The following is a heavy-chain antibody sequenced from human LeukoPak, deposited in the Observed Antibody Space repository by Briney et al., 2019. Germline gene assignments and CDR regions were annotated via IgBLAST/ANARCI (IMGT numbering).Heavy chain of an antibody. D-gene: IGHD3-22*01. CDR1: GFTFSSYW. CDR2: IKQDGSEK. Sequence: GGSLRLSRAASGFTFSSYWMSWVRQAPGKGLEWVANIKQDGSEKYYVDSVKGRFTISRDNAKNSLYLQMNSLRAEDTAVYYCARDAYYYDSSGNDYWGQGTLVTVSS. CDR3: ARDAYYYDSSGNDY. V-gene: IGHV3-7*01. J-gene: IGHJ4*02.